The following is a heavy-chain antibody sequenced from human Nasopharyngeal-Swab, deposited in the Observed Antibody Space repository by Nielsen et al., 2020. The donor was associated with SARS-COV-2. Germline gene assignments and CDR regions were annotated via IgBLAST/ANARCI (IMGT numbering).Heavy chain of an antibody. Sequence: KVPCKGSGYSFTSYWISWVRQMPGKGLEWMGRIDPSDSYTNYSPSFQGHVTISADKSISTAYLQWSSLKASDTAMYYCAASRGPGSYYYGSGDQSMDVWGQGTTVTVSS. CDR2: IDPSDSYT. CDR3: AASRGPGSYYYGSGDQSMDV. D-gene: IGHD3-10*01. V-gene: IGHV5-10-1*01. CDR1: GYSFTSYW. J-gene: IGHJ6*02.